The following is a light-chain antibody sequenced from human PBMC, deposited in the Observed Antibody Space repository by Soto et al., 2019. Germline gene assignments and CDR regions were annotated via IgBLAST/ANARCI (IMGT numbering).Light chain of an antibody. V-gene: IGKV1-12*02. CDR3: QQRNNWPST. CDR1: QGISSW. J-gene: IGKJ5*01. CDR2: AAS. Sequence: DIQLTQSPSTLSASVGDRITITCRASQGISSWLAWYQQKPGKAPKLLIYAASSLQSGVPSRFSGSGSGIDFTLTITPLECEDFAVYYCQQRNNWPSTFGQGTRLEIK.